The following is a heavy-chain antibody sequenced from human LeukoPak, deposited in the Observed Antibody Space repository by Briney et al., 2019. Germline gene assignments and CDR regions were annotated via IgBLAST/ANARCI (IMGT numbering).Heavy chain of an antibody. CDR2: ISGSGDSS. CDR1: GFTFSSYA. CDR3: AKERGSPNSSGGYFDY. J-gene: IGHJ4*02. Sequence: GGSLRLSCAASGFTFSSYAMSWVRQAPGKGLEWVSVISGSGDSSYYADSVRGRFTISRDNSKNTLYLQMNSLRAEDTAVYYCAKERGSPNSSGGYFDYWGQGTLVTVSS. V-gene: IGHV3-23*01. D-gene: IGHD6-19*01.